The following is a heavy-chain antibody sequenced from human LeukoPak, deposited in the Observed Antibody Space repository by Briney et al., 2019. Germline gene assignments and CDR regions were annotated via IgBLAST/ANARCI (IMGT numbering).Heavy chain of an antibody. CDR3: ARGLRYSSGWYGEYYFDY. Sequence: SETLSLTCTVSGGAISTSSNYWGWIRQPPGKGLEWIGTIYYRGNTYYNPALKSRVTKSVDTSKNQFSLKLSSVPAADTAVYFCARGLRYSSGWYGEYYFDYWGQGTLVTVSS. V-gene: IGHV4-39*01. CDR1: GGAISTSSNY. D-gene: IGHD6-19*01. J-gene: IGHJ4*02. CDR2: IYYRGNT.